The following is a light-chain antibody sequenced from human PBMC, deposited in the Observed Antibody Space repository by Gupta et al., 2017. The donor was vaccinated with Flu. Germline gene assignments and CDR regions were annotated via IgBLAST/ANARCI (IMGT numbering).Light chain of an antibody. CDR2: KVS. CDR1: QSLLYSDGNTF. J-gene: IGKJ5*01. CDR3: MQGTHWPPIT. Sequence: DVVMTQSPLSLSVTLGQPAAISCRSSQSLLYSDGNTFLSWFHQRPGQSPRRLIYKVSNRDSGVPDRFSGSGSGTDFTLNISRVEAEDVGVYYCMQGTHWPPITFGQGTRLEIK. V-gene: IGKV2-30*01.